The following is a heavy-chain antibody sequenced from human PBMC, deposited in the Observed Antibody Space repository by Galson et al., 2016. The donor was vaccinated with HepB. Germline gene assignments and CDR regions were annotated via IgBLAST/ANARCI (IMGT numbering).Heavy chain of an antibody. Sequence: QSGAEVKKPGESLKISCKASGYSFTTYWIGWVRQVPGKGLEWVGIIYPGDSDTRYSPSFQDQVTISADRSISTAYLQWSSLKASDTAMYYCARRKNYAPDYWGQGTLVTVSS. CDR2: IYPGDSDT. J-gene: IGHJ4*02. V-gene: IGHV5-51*01. D-gene: IGHD1-7*01. CDR1: GYSFTTYW. CDR3: ARRKNYAPDY.